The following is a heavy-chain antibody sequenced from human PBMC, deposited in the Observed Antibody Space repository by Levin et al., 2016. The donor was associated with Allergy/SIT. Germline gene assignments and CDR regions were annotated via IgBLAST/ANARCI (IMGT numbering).Heavy chain of an antibody. CDR1: GFTFSSYG. D-gene: IGHD3-22*01. CDR3: AKQTYYYDSSGYYPFSYYYYYGMDV. J-gene: IGHJ6*02. V-gene: IGHV3-30*18. CDR2: ISYDGSNK. Sequence: GESLKISCAASGFTFSSYGMHWVRQAPGKGLEWVAVISYDGSNKYYADSVKGRFTISRDNSKNTLYLQMNSLRAEDTAVYYCAKQTYYYDSSGYYPFSYYYYYGMDVWGQGTTVTVSS.